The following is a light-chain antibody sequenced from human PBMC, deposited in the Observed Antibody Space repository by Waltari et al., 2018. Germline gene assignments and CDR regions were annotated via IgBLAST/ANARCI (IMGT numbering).Light chain of an antibody. J-gene: IGLJ2*01. CDR1: SPNIGHYY. V-gene: IGLV1-51*01. CDR3: ATWDNNLKDVV. Sequence: QSVLTQPPSVSAAPGQKVTIPCPGSSPNIGHYYVSWYYHLPGAAPKLLIYDNNARPSGIPDRFSASKSGTSATLGITGLQIGDEADYYCATWDNNLKDVVFGGGTKLTVL. CDR2: DNN.